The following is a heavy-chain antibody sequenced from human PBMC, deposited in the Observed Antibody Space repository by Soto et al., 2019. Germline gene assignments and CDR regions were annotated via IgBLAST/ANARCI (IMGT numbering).Heavy chain of an antibody. V-gene: IGHV1-46*01. CDR3: ARDPHYYDSSRLGYFDY. D-gene: IGHD3-22*01. J-gene: IGHJ4*02. CDR2: INPSGGST. CDR1: GYTFTSYY. Sequence: ASVKVSCKASGYTFTSYYMHWVRQAPGQGLEWMGIINPSGGSTSYAQKFQGRVTMTRDTSTSTVYMELSSLRSEDTAVYYCARDPHYYDSSRLGYFDYWGQGTLVTVSS.